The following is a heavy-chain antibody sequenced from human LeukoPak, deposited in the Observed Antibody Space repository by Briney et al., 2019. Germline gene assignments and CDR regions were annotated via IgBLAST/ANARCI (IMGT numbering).Heavy chain of an antibody. CDR3: ARGGMATIPGWKYFDY. CDR1: GFTFSSYS. CDR2: ISSSSSTI. V-gene: IGHV3-48*02. Sequence: GGSLRLSCAASGFTFSSYSMNWVRQAPGKGLEWVSYISSSSSTIYYADSVKGRFTISRDNAKNSLYLQMNSLRDEDTAVYYCARGGMATIPGWKYFDYWGQGTLVTVSS. D-gene: IGHD5-12*01. J-gene: IGHJ4*02.